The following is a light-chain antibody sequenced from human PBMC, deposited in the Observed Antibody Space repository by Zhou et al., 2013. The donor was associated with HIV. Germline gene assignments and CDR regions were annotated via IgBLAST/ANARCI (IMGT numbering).Light chain of an antibody. CDR2: KAS. V-gene: IGKV1-12*01. J-gene: IGKJ1*01. Sequence: DIQMTQSPSSVSASVGDRVTITCRASQGISSWLAWYQQKPGKAPTLLIYKASNLQSGVPSRFSGSGSGADFTLTINSLQPEDFATYFCQQSYTTPRTFGQGTKVEIK. CDR1: QGISSW. CDR3: QQSYTTPRT.